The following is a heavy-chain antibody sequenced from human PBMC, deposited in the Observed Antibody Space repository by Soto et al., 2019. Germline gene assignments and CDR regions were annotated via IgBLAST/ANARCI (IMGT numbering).Heavy chain of an antibody. CDR2: IYYSGTT. J-gene: IGHJ4*02. V-gene: IGHV4-31*03. D-gene: IGHD2-8*01. CDR1: GGSVSSGGYY. CDR3: ARRALPQCINGVCYKDGFWDY. Sequence: SSETLSLTCTVSGGSVSSGGYYWSWIRQHPGTGLEWIGYIYYSGTTYFNPSLKSRASISLDTSKNEFSLKLTSVTAADTAVYYCARRALPQCINGVCYKDGFWDYWGQGALVTVSS.